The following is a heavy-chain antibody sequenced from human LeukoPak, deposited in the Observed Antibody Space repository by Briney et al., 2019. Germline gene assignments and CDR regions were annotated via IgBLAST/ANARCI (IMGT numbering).Heavy chain of an antibody. Sequence: ASETLSLTCAVSGGSISSSSWWSWVRQPPGKGLEWIGKIYHSGSTNYNPSLKSRVTISVDKSKNQFSLKLSSVTAADTAVYYCARAVYYDILTGSKRYFDLWGRGTLVTVSS. J-gene: IGHJ2*01. CDR1: GGSISSSSW. D-gene: IGHD3-9*01. CDR3: ARAVYYDILTGSKRYFDL. CDR2: IYHSGST. V-gene: IGHV4-4*02.